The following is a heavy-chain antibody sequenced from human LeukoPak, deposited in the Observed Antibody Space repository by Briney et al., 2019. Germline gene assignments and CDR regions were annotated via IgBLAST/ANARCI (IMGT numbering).Heavy chain of an antibody. Sequence: SETLSLTCTVSGGSISSYYWSWIRQPPGKGLEWIGYIYNSGSTKYNPSLKSRVTISVDTSKNQFSLKLSSVTAAATAVYYCARGAGGDIVIVPTAMGFDYWGQGTLVTVSS. CDR3: ARGAGGDIVIVPTAMGFDY. CDR1: GGSISSYY. CDR2: IYNSGST. D-gene: IGHD2-2*01. J-gene: IGHJ4*02. V-gene: IGHV4-59*08.